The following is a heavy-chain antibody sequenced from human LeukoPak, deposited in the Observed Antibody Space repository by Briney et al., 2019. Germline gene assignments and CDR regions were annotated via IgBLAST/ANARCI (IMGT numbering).Heavy chain of an antibody. CDR3: ARDEEYFQH. V-gene: IGHV4-59*01. J-gene: IGHJ1*01. Sequence: PSETLSLTCTVSGGSISSYYWSWIRQPPGKGLEWIGYIYYSGSTNCNPSLKSRVTISVYTSKNQFSLKLSSVTAADTAVYYCARDEEYFQHWGQGTLVTVSS. CDR2: IYYSGST. CDR1: GGSISSYY.